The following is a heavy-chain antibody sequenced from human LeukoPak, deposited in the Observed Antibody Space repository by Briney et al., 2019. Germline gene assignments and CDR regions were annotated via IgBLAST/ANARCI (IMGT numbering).Heavy chain of an antibody. CDR1: GFTFSSYS. Sequence: PGGSLRLSCAASGFTFSSYSMNWVRQAPGKGLEWVSSISSSSSYIYYADSVKGRFTISRDNAKNSLYLQMNSLRAEDTAVYYCARVKVGSGWRKTSDYWGQGTLVTVSS. J-gene: IGHJ4*02. CDR3: ARVKVGSGWRKTSDY. CDR2: ISSSSSYI. V-gene: IGHV3-21*01. D-gene: IGHD6-19*01.